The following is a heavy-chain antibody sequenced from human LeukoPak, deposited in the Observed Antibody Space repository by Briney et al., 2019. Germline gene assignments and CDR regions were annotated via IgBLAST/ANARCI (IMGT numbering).Heavy chain of an antibody. J-gene: IGHJ6*02. CDR1: GGSISSGDYY. CDR3: ARVDAYYYYGMDV. V-gene: IGHV4-30-4*01. Sequence: SQTLSLTCNVSGGSISSGDYYWSWIRQPPGKGLEWIGYIYYSGSTYYNPSLKSRVTISVDTSKNQFSLKLSSVTAADTAVYYCARVDAYYYYGMDVWGQGTTVTVSS. CDR2: IYYSGST. D-gene: IGHD3/OR15-3a*01.